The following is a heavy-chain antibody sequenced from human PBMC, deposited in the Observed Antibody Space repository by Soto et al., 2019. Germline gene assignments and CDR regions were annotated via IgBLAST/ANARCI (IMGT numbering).Heavy chain of an antibody. CDR3: ARDSEGNGYNVDY. D-gene: IGHD5-12*01. J-gene: IGHJ4*02. Sequence: GASVQVSCKASESTFMNYDISWVRQATGHGLEWMGWMNPNSGNTGYALKFQGRGSMTRDTATSTVHLEVTSLTSDDTATYYCARDSEGNGYNVDYWGQGTLVTVSS. V-gene: IGHV1-8*01. CDR1: ESTFMNYD. CDR2: MNPNSGNT.